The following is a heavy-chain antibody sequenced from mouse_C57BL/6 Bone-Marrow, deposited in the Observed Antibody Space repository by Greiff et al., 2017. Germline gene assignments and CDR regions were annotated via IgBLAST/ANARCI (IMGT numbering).Heavy chain of an antibody. CDR2: ISSGSSTI. V-gene: IGHV5-17*01. CDR3: AKRNDYGFAY. J-gene: IGHJ3*01. Sequence: EVKLVESGGGLVKPGGSLKLSCAASGFTFSDYGMHWVRQAPEKGLEWVAYISSGSSTIYYADTVKGRFTISRDNAKNTLFLQMTSLRSEDTAMYYWAKRNDYGFAYWGQGTLVTVSA. CDR1: GFTFSDYG. D-gene: IGHD2-4*01.